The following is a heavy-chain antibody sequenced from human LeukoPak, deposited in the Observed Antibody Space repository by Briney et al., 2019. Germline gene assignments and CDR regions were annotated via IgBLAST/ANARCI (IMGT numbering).Heavy chain of an antibody. J-gene: IGHJ4*02. CDR2: ISSAGGTT. Sequence: GGSLRLSCAASGITFSSYGMSWVRQAPGQGLEWVSIISSAGGTTYYADSVKGRFTISRDNSKNTLSLQRNILRAEDTASYYCERDGTAVGNNYDYWGQGTLVTVSS. D-gene: IGHD6-13*01. CDR3: ERDGTAVGNNYDY. CDR1: GITFSSYG. V-gene: IGHV3-23*01.